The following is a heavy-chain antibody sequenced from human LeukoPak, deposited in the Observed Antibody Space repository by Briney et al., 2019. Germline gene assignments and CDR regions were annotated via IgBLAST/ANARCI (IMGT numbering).Heavy chain of an antibody. CDR2: IYYSGST. CDR1: GGSISSYY. J-gene: IGHJ4*02. CDR3: ARGNMYYDFWSGKDYFDY. Sequence: SETLSLTCTVSGGSISSYYWSWIRQPPGKGLEWIGYIYYSGSTNYNPSLKSRVTISVDTSKNQFSLKLSSVTAADTAVYYCARGNMYYDFWSGKDYFDYWGQGTLVTVSS. V-gene: IGHV4-59*01. D-gene: IGHD3-3*01.